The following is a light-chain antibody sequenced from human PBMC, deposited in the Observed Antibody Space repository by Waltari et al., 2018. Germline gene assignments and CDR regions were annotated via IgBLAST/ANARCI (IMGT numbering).Light chain of an antibody. V-gene: IGLV3-21*02. CDR3: QVWDTGSDHYV. CDR2: DDT. CDR1: NIGSKS. Sequence: SYVLTRPPSVSVAPGQTARITCGGYNIGSKSVHWFQQRPGQAPVLVVYDDTDRPSGIPERFSGSNSGNTATLTISRVEAGDEADYYCQVWDTGSDHYVFGSGTKVTVL. J-gene: IGLJ1*01.